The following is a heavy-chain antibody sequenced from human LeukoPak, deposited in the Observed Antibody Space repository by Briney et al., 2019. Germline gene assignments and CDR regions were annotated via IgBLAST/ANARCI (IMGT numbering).Heavy chain of an antibody. CDR3: ARDCSGGSCYWGLDY. D-gene: IGHD2-15*01. V-gene: IGHV3-21*01. J-gene: IGHJ4*02. Sequence: WGSLRLSCAASGFTFSSYSMNWVRQAPGKRLGWVSSISSSSSYIHYADSVKGRFTISRDNAKKSLYLQMNSLRAEDTAVYYCARDCSGGSCYWGLDYWGQETLVTVSS. CDR2: ISSSSSYI. CDR1: GFTFSSYS.